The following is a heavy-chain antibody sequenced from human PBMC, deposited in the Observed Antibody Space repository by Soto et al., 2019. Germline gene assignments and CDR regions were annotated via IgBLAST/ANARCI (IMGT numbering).Heavy chain of an antibody. V-gene: IGHV3-23*01. CDR2: ISGSGGST. Sequence: EVQLLESGGGLVQPGGSLRLSCAASGFTFSSYAMSWVRKDPGKGLEWVSAISGSGGSTYYADSVKGRFTISRDNSKNTLYLQMNSLRAEDTAVYYWARRSSGWYFDYWGQGTLVTVSS. J-gene: IGHJ4*02. CDR1: GFTFSSYA. D-gene: IGHD6-19*01. CDR3: ARRSSGWYFDY.